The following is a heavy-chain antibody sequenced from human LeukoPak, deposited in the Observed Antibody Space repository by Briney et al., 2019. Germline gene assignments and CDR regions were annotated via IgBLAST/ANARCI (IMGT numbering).Heavy chain of an antibody. CDR3: AREGFSYLVYYFDY. J-gene: IGHJ4*02. V-gene: IGHV3-7*01. CDR1: GFTFSSYW. Sequence: GGSLRLSCAASGFTFSSYWMSWVRQAPGKGLEWVANIKQDGREKYYVDSVKGRFTISRDNAKNSLYLQMNSLRAEDTAVYYCAREGFSYLVYYFDYWGQGTLVTVSS. D-gene: IGHD1-26*01. CDR2: IKQDGREK.